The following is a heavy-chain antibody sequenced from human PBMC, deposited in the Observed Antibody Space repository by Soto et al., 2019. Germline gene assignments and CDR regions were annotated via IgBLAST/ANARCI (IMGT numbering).Heavy chain of an antibody. CDR2: IYYSGST. Sequence: SETLALTCTVSGGSISSYYWSWIRQPPKKKQEWNRYIYYSGSTHYNPSLKSRVTISVDTSKNQFSLKLSSVTAADTAVYCWARGYGNAFDTWGQGTMVTVSS. D-gene: IGHD5-18*01. CDR1: GGSISSYY. V-gene: IGHV4-59*08. J-gene: IGHJ3*02. CDR3: ARGYGNAFDT.